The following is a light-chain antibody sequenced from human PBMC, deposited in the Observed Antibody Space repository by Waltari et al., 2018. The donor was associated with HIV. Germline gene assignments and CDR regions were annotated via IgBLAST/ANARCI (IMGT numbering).Light chain of an antibody. Sequence: SSELTQDPAVSVALGQTVRITCQGDSLRSYYASWYQQKPGQAPVLVVFGKTNRPSGIPDRFSGSSSGNTASLTITGAQAEDEADYYCNSRDSSGNHRLFGTGTKVTVL. CDR2: GKT. V-gene: IGLV3-19*01. J-gene: IGLJ1*01. CDR3: NSRDSSGNHRL. CDR1: SLRSYY.